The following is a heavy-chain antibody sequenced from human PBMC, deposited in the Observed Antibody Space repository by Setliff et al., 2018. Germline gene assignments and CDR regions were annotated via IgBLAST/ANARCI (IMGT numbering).Heavy chain of an antibody. D-gene: IGHD3-10*01. CDR3: ASTYSYGSGFGF. V-gene: IGHV3-7*01. CDR1: RFSFSNYW. CDR2: IKPDGSEG. J-gene: IGHJ4*02. Sequence: SLRLSCAASRFSFSNYWMSWVRQAPGKGLEWVANIKPDGSEGYYVDSVKGRFTISRDNTKNSLYLQMNSLRAEDMAVYYCASTYSYGSGFGFWGQGTLVTVSS.